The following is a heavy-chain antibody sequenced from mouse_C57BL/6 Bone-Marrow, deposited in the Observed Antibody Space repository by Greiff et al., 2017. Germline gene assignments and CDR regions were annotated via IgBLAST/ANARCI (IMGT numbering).Heavy chain of an antibody. CDR3: ASSPFFDY. D-gene: IGHD6-2*01. CDR2: IYPGDGDT. Sequence: QVQLKQSGPELVKPGASVKISCKASGYAFSSSWMNWVKQRPGKGLEWIGRIYPGDGDTNYNGKFKGKATLTAAKSSSTAYMQLSSLTSEDSAVYFCASSPFFDYWGQGTTLTVSS. V-gene: IGHV1-82*01. CDR1: GYAFSSSW. J-gene: IGHJ2*01.